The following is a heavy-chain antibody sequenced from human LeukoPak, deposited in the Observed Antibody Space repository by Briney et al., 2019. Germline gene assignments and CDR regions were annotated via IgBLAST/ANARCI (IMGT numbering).Heavy chain of an antibody. J-gene: IGHJ4*02. Sequence: GGSLRLSCAASGFTFSSYGMHWVRQAPGKGLEWVAVIWYDGSNKYYADSVKGRFTISRDNSKNTLYLQMNSLRAEDTAVYYCAKERLDYYFYYWGQGTLVTVSS. D-gene: IGHD4-11*01. CDR2: IWYDGSNK. V-gene: IGHV3-33*06. CDR1: GFTFSSYG. CDR3: AKERLDYYFYY.